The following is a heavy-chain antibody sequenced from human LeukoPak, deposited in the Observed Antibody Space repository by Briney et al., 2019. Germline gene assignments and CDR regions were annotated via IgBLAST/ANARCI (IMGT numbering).Heavy chain of an antibody. D-gene: IGHD6-19*01. J-gene: IGHJ4*02. CDR1: GYTFTGYY. V-gene: IGHV1-2*02. CDR3: ARVGGNAVADY. Sequence: ASVKVSCKASGYTFTGYYMHWVRQAPGQGLEWMGWINPNSGGTNYAQKFQGRVTMTTDTSTSTAYMELRSLRSDDTAVYYCARVGGNAVADYWGQGTLVTVSS. CDR2: INPNSGGT.